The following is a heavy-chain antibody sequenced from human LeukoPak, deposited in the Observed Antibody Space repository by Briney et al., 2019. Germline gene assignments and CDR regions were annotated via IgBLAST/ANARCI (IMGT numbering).Heavy chain of an antibody. D-gene: IGHD3-22*01. CDR1: GFTFSSYG. CDR3: AKDGHSSAYYFDY. V-gene: IGHV3-33*06. CDR2: IWYDGSNK. J-gene: IGHJ4*02. Sequence: GRSLRLSCAASGFTFSSYGMHWVRQALGKGLEWVAVIWYDGSNKYYADSVKGRFTISRDNSKNTLYLQMNSLRAEDTAVYYCAKDGHSSAYYFDYWGQGTLVTVSS.